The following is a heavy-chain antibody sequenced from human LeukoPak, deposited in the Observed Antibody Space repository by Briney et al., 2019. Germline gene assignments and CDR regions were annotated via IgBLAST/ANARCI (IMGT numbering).Heavy chain of an antibody. CDR2: IYSGGST. D-gene: IGHD4-23*01. V-gene: IGHV3-66*01. Sequence: GGSLRLSCTASGFTFGDYAMSWVRQAPGKGLEWVSVIYSGGSTYYADSVKGRFTISRDNSKNTLYLQMNSLRAEDTAVYYCARDGGYYAGGAFDIWGQGTMVTVSS. J-gene: IGHJ3*02. CDR3: ARDGGYYAGGAFDI. CDR1: GFTFGDYA.